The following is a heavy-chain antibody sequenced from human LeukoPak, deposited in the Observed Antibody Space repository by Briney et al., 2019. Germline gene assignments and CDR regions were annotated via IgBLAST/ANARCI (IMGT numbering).Heavy chain of an antibody. D-gene: IGHD6-13*01. J-gene: IGHJ4*02. Sequence: GSLRLSCAASGFTFSSYAMSWVRQAPGKGLEWVSAISGSGGSTYYADSVKGRLTISRDNSKNTLYLQMNSLRAEDTAVYYCAKQIAAAVRSDYWGQGTLVTVSS. CDR1: GFTFSSYA. CDR3: AKQIAAAVRSDY. V-gene: IGHV3-23*01. CDR2: ISGSGGST.